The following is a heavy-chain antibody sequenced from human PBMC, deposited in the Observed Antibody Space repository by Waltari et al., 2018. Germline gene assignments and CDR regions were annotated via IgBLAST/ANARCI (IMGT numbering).Heavy chain of an antibody. V-gene: IGHV3-30*02. CDR3: AAGGWFGEFTDY. D-gene: IGHD3-10*01. Sequence: QVQLVESGGGVVQPGGSLSLSCAASGFTFSSYGMHWVRQAPGKGLEWVAFIRYDGSNKYYADSVKGRFTISRDNSKNTLYLQMNSLRAEDTAVYYCAAGGWFGEFTDYWGQGTLVTVSS. J-gene: IGHJ4*02. CDR1: GFTFSSYG. CDR2: IRYDGSNK.